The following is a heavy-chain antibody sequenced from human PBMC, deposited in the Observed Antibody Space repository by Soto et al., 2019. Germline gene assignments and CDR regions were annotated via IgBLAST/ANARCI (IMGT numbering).Heavy chain of an antibody. D-gene: IGHD3-9*01. V-gene: IGHV3-74*01. CDR2: IDSDGSTR. CDR1: GFAFSSYW. CDR3: ARDLGYDTTPY. Sequence: EVQLVESGGGLVQPGGSLRLSCAASGFAFSSYWMHWVRQAPGKGLVWVPRIDSDGSTRTYADSVKGRLTISRDNAKSTLYLQMNSLRAEDTGVYYCARDLGYDTTPYWGRGTLVIVSS. J-gene: IGHJ4*02.